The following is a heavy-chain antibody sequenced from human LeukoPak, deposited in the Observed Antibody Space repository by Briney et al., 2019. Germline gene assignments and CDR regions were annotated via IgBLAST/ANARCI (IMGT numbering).Heavy chain of an antibody. D-gene: IGHD2-2*01. CDR1: GGSISSYY. CDR2: IYYSGST. V-gene: IGHV4-59*01. J-gene: IGHJ2*01. Sequence: SETLSLTCTASGGSISSYYWSWIRQPPGKGLEWIGYIYYSGSTNYNPSLKSRVTISVDTSKNQFSLKLSSVTAADTAVYYCARAGDIVVVPAALDLWGRGTLVTVSS. CDR3: ARAGDIVVVPAALDL.